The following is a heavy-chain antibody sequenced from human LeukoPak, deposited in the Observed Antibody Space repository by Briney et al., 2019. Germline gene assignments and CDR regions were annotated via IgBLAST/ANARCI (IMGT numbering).Heavy chain of an antibody. CDR3: ARRNVLLWFGRHNWFDP. D-gene: IGHD3-10*01. Sequence: SETLSLTCAVYGGSFSGYYWSWIRQPPGKGLEWIGEINHSGSTNYDPSLKSRVTISVDTSKNQFSLKLSSVTAADTAVYYCARRNVLLWFGRHNWFDPWGQGTLVTVSS. CDR1: GGSFSGYY. CDR2: INHSGST. J-gene: IGHJ5*02. V-gene: IGHV4-34*01.